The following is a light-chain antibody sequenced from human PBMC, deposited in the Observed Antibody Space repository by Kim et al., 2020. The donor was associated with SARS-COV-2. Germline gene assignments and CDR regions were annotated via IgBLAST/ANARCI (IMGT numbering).Light chain of an antibody. J-gene: IGKJ4*01. Sequence: DIQMTQSPSTLSASVGDRVTITCRASQSISTWLAWYQQKPGKAPNLLIYKASTLNDGVPARFSGSGSGAAFTLTISSLQPDDFATYYCQQYNTYVTFGGGTKVDIK. CDR3: QQYNTYVT. V-gene: IGKV1-5*03. CDR1: QSISTW. CDR2: KAS.